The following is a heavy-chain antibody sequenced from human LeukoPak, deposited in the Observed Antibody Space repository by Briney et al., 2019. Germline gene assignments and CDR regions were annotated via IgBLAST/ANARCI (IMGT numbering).Heavy chain of an antibody. CDR2: INSDGSST. CDR1: GFTFSSYW. D-gene: IGHD6-19*01. V-gene: IGHV3-74*01. Sequence: QSGGSLRLSCAASGFTFSSYWMHWVRQAPGKGLVWVSRINSDGSSTSYADSVKGRFTISRDNAKNTLYLQMNSLRAEDTAVYYCARSIAVAGIGGEYFDYWGQGTLVTVSS. CDR3: ARSIAVAGIGGEYFDY. J-gene: IGHJ4*02.